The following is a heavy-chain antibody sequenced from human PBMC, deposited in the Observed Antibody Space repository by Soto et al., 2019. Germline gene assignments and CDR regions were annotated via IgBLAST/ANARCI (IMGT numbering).Heavy chain of an antibody. Sequence: EVQLVDSGGGVIRPGGSLRLSCAASGFTFNDYGMSWVRQAPGKGPEWVSSVKWNGADTGYADSVKGRFTISRDNAKKFLYLQMNSLRADDTALYHCARGHCSGGTCYSGAFDIWGQGTMVTVSS. CDR3: ARGHCSGGTCYSGAFDI. V-gene: IGHV3-20*01. J-gene: IGHJ3*02. CDR2: VKWNGADT. CDR1: GFTFNDYG. D-gene: IGHD2-15*01.